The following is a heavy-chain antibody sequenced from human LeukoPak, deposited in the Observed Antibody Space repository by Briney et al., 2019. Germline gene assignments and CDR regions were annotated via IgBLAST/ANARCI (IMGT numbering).Heavy chain of an antibody. J-gene: IGHJ4*02. CDR3: ARGSYGYISYYFDY. Sequence: ASVKVSCKASGYTFTGYYMHWVRQAPGQGLELMGRINPNSGGTNYAQKFQGRVTMTRDTSISTAYMELSRLRSDDTAVYYCARGSYGYISYYFDYWGQGTLVTVSS. V-gene: IGHV1-2*06. CDR1: GYTFTGYY. D-gene: IGHD5-18*01. CDR2: INPNSGGT.